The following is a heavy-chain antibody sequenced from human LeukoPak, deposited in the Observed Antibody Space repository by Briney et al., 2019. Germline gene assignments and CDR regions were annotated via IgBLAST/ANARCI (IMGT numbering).Heavy chain of an antibody. CDR1: GFTFDDYA. D-gene: IGHD6-13*01. J-gene: IGHJ4*02. V-gene: IGHV3-9*01. CDR2: ISWNSGSI. Sequence: GGSLRLSCAASGFTFDDYAMHWVRQAPGKGLEWVSGISWNSGSIGYADSVKGRFTISRDNAKNSLYLQMNSLRAEDTALYYCAKDSGYSSSWPDRWGQGTLVTVSS. CDR3: AKDSGYSSSWPDR.